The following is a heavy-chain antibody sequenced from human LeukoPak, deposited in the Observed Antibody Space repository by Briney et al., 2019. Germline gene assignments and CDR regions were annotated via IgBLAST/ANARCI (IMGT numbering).Heavy chain of an antibody. V-gene: IGHV4-34*01. D-gene: IGHD3-10*01. CDR2: INHSGST. Sequence: TSETLSLTCAVYGVSFSGYYWSWIRQPPGKGLEWIGEINHSGSTNYNPSLKSRVTISVDTSKNQFSLKLSSVTAADTAVYYCARHGYYYGSGSYPDAFDIWGQGTMVTVSS. CDR3: ARHGYYYGSGSYPDAFDI. CDR1: GVSFSGYY. J-gene: IGHJ3*02.